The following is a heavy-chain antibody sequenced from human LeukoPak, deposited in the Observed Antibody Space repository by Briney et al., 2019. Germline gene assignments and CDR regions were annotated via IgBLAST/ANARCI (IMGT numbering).Heavy chain of an antibody. CDR2: IKQDASDK. V-gene: IGHV3-7*03. CDR1: GFTFSSHW. J-gene: IGHJ4*02. CDR3: AREKQASFDY. Sequence: GGSLRLSCAASGFTFSSHWMSWVRQAPGKGLEWVAYIKQDASDKYYVDSMKGRFTISRDNAKNSLYLQMNSLRAEDTAVYYCAREKQASFDYWGQGTLVTVSS.